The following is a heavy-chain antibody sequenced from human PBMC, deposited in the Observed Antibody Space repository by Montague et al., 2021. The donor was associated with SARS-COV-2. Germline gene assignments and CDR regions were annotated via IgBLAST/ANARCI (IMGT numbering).Heavy chain of an antibody. CDR1: GFTFSSYE. CDR2: ISSSGSTI. V-gene: IGHV3-48*03. CDR3: ASDSGIEIPDYYYSMDV. Sequence: LRLSYAASGFTFSSYEMNWVRQAPGKGLEWVSYISSSGSTIYYADSVKGRFTISRDNAKSSLYLQMNSLRAEDTAIYYCASDSGIEIPDYYYSMDVWGQGTTVTVSS. J-gene: IGHJ6*02. D-gene: IGHD5-24*01.